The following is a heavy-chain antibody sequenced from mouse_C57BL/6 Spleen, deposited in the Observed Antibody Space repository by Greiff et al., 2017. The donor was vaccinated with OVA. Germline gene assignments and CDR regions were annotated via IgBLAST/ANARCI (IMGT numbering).Heavy chain of an antibody. J-gene: IGHJ2*01. V-gene: IGHV1-52*01. Sequence: QVHVKQPGAELVRPGSSVKLSCKASGYTFTSYWMHWVKQRPIQGLEWIGNIDPSDSETHYNQKFKDKATLTVDKSSSTAYMQLSSLTSEDSAVYYCARSKTGYFDYWGQGTTLTVSS. CDR1: GYTFTSYW. CDR3: ARSKTGYFDY. CDR2: IDPSDSET.